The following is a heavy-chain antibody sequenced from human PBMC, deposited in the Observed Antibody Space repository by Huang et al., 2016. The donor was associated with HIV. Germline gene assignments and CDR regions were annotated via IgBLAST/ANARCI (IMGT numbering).Heavy chain of an antibody. Sequence: QVQLVQSGAEVKKPGASVKVSCKVSGYTLTELSIHWVRPAPGKGFEWMGGFAPEHGETIYAQNFQGRVTMTEDTSTDTAYMELHSLRPEDTAVYYCAAGYDTYYDIWGQGTMVIASS. CDR2: FAPEHGET. CDR1: GYTLTELS. CDR3: AAGYDTYYDI. D-gene: IGHD2-21*01. J-gene: IGHJ3*02. V-gene: IGHV1-24*01.